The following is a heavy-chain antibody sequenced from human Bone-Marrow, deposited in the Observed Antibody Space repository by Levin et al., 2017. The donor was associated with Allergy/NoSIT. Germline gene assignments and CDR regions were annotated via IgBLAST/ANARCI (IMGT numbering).Heavy chain of an antibody. CDR2: IWYSGSRQ. CDR3: ARDIGYEATFYGLDV. Sequence: PVGSLRLSCAASGFTFTSYGMHWVRQAPGKGLEWVAVIWYSGSRQYYGESVKGRFTISRDSSKNTLFLQMNNLTVEDTAVYFCARDIGYEATFYGLDVWGQGTTVTVSS. CDR1: GFTFTSYG. D-gene: IGHD5-12*01. J-gene: IGHJ6*02. V-gene: IGHV3-33*01.